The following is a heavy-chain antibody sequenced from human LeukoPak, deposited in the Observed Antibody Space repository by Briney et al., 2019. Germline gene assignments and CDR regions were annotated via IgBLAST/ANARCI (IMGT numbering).Heavy chain of an antibody. V-gene: IGHV4-61*08. CDR2: IYYNGGT. J-gene: IGHJ4*02. Sequence: SETLSLTCTVSGDSVSSGGYYWSWIRQPPGTGLEYIGYIYYNGGTNYNPSLKSRVTISLDTPKNQFSLKLTSVIAADTALYYCARGSNYFDYWGQGTLVTVSS. D-gene: IGHD6-6*01. CDR1: GDSVSSGGYY. CDR3: ARGSNYFDY.